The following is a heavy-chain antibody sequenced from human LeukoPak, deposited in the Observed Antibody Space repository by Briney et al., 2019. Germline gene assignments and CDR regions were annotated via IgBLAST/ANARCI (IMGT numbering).Heavy chain of an antibody. Sequence: GESLKISCKVSGDSLTNYWIGWVRQVPGEGLEWMGIVGPDDSDIQYSPSLQGHVIISVDKSINPVYLQWSSLRASDTAMYYCAGRLRSNLDMPNWFDPWGQGTLVSVSS. CDR2: VGPDDSDI. D-gene: IGHD4-17*01. V-gene: IGHV5-51*01. CDR3: AGRLRSNLDMPNWFDP. CDR1: GDSLTNYW. J-gene: IGHJ5*02.